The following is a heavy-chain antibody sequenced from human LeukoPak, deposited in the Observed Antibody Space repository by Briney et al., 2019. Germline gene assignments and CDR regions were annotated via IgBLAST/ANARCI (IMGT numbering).Heavy chain of an antibody. J-gene: IGHJ6*02. V-gene: IGHV1-69*13. Sequence: SVEVSCKASGGTFSSYAISWVRQAPGQGLEWMGGIIPIFGTANYAQKFQGRVTITADESTSTAYMELSSLRSEDTAVYYCARGFTVDYDSSGYAYYYYGMDVWGQGTTVTVSS. CDR2: IIPIFGTA. CDR1: GGTFSSYA. CDR3: ARGFTVDYDSSGYAYYYYGMDV. D-gene: IGHD3-22*01.